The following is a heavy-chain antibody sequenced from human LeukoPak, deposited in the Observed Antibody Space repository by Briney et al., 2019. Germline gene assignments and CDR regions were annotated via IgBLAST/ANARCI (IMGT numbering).Heavy chain of an antibody. Sequence: SETLSLTCTVSGGSISSSSYYWGWIRQPPGKGLEWIGSVYYSGSTYYNPSLKSRVTISVDTSKNQFSLKLSSVTAADTAVYYCAGRRAMGSGSLDYWGQGTLVTVSS. D-gene: IGHD3-10*01. CDR2: VYYSGST. CDR1: GGSISSSSYY. CDR3: AGRRAMGSGSLDY. J-gene: IGHJ4*02. V-gene: IGHV4-39*01.